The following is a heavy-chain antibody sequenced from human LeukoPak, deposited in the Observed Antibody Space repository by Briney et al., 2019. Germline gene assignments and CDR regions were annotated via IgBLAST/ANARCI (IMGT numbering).Heavy chain of an antibody. J-gene: IGHJ5*02. CDR3: ARDLSPGSGSYESVWFDP. D-gene: IGHD3-10*01. CDR2: IIPIFGTA. Sequence: ASVKVSCKASGGTFSSYGISWVRQAPGQGLEWMGRIIPIFGTANYAQKFQGRVTITADKSTSTAYMELSSLRSEDTAVYYCARDLSPGSGSYESVWFDPWGQGTLVTVSS. CDR1: GGTFSSYG. V-gene: IGHV1-69*06.